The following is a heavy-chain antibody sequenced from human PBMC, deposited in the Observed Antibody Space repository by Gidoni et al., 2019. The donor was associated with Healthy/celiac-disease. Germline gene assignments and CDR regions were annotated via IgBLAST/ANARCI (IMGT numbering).Heavy chain of an antibody. CDR3: AKDTHPGIAAAGTFDY. D-gene: IGHD6-13*01. J-gene: IGHJ4*02. CDR2: ISGSGGST. V-gene: IGHV3-23*01. Sequence: EVQLLESGGGLVQPGGSLRLSCAASGFTFRGFALSWVRQAAGKGLEWVSAISGSGGSTYYADSVKGRFTISRDNSKNTLYLQMNSLRAEDTAVYYCAKDTHPGIAAAGTFDYWGQGTLVTVSS. CDR1: GFTFRGFA.